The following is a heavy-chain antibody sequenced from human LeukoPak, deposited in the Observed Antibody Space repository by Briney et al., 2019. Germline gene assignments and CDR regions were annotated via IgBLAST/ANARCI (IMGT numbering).Heavy chain of an antibody. Sequence: GGSLRLSCAAPGFTFSSYWMHWVRQAPGKGLVWVSRINSDGSSTSYADSVKGRFTISRDNAKNTLYLQMNSLRAEDTAVYYCARLPGYLYSGSYLDYWGQGTLVTVSS. J-gene: IGHJ4*02. D-gene: IGHD1-26*01. CDR1: GFTFSSYW. CDR2: INSDGSST. CDR3: ARLPGYLYSGSYLDY. V-gene: IGHV3-74*01.